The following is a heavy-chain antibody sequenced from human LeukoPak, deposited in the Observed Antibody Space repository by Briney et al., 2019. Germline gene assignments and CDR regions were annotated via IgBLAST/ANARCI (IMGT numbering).Heavy chain of an antibody. J-gene: IGHJ4*02. CDR3: ATVGVGWVAFEY. D-gene: IGHD3-16*01. Sequence: GGSLRLPCAASGFLFCHSAMTWGPQTPGEGVEWVSGISESGGATYYAGSAKGRFTISRDNSKNTLYLQMNSLRSDDTAVYYCATVGVGWVAFEYWGQGALVTVSS. CDR1: GFLFCHSA. V-gene: IGHV3-23*01. CDR2: ISESGGAT.